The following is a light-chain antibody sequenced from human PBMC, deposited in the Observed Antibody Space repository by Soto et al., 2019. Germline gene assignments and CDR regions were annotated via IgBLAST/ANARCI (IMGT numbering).Light chain of an antibody. CDR1: GDDVGAYDY. CDR2: RNN. CDR3: ATWDDSLNGFSV. J-gene: IGLJ1*01. Sequence: QSALTQPASVSGSPGQSITISCTGTGDDVGAYDYVSWYQQHPGKAPKLLIYRNNQRPSGVPDRFSGSKSGTSASLAISGLRSDDEADYFCATWDDSLNGFSVFGTGTKVTVL. V-gene: IGLV1-47*01.